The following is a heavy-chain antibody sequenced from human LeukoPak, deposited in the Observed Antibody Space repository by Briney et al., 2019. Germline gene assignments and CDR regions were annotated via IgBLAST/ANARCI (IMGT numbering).Heavy chain of an antibody. J-gene: IGHJ6*03. D-gene: IGHD5-12*01. CDR2: IKQDGSEK. CDR3: AREGWIKGYYHYMDV. V-gene: IGHV3-7*01. Sequence: PGGSLRLSCAASGFTFSSYWMSWVRQAPGKGLEWVANIKQDGSEKYYVDSVKGRFTISRDNAKNSLYLQMNSLRAEDTAVYYCAREGWIKGYYHYMDVWGKGTTVTVSS. CDR1: GFTFSSYW.